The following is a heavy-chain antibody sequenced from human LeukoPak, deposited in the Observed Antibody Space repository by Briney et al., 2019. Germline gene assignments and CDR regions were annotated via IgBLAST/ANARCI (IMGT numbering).Heavy chain of an antibody. CDR2: ISSSSSYI. J-gene: IGHJ4*02. CDR1: GFTFSSYS. Sequence: GGSLRLSCAASGFTFSSYSMNWVRQAPGKGLEWVSSISSSSSYIYYADSVKGRSTISRDNAKDSLYLQMNSLRAEDTAVYYCARDPGSGYEEHFDYWGQGTLVTVSS. CDR3: ARDPGSGYEEHFDY. D-gene: IGHD5-12*01. V-gene: IGHV3-21*04.